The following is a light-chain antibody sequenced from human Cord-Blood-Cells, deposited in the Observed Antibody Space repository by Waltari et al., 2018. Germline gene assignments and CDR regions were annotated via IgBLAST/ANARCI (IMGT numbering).Light chain of an antibody. Sequence: QSALTQPASVSGSPGQSITISCTGTSRDLGSYNLVSWYQQHPGKAPKLMIYEGSKRPSGVSNRFSGSKSGNTASLTISGLQAEDEADYYCCSYAGSSWVFGGGTKLTVL. CDR3: CSYAGSSWV. CDR1: SRDLGSYNL. CDR2: EGS. V-gene: IGLV2-23*01. J-gene: IGLJ3*02.